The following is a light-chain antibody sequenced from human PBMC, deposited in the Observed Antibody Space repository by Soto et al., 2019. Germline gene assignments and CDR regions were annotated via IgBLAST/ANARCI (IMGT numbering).Light chain of an antibody. J-gene: IGKJ3*01. CDR2: LGS. CDR1: QSLLHSNGYNY. V-gene: IGKV2-28*01. CDR3: MQALQPMFT. Sequence: DIVMTQSPLSLPVTPGEPASISCRSSQSLLHSNGYNYLDWYLQKPVQSPQLLIYLGSNRASGVLDRFSGSGSGTDFTLKISRVEAADVGVYYCMQALQPMFTFGPGTKVDIK.